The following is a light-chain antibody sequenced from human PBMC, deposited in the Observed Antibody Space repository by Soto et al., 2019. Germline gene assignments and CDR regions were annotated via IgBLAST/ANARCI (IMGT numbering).Light chain of an antibody. CDR3: CSYAGSNWGYV. CDR1: SSDIGSYHL. Sequence: QSALTQPASVSGSPGQSITMSCTGTSSDIGSYHLVSWYQHQSGKAPKLIIYKVSQWPSGVSDRFSASKSGNTASLTISGPQAEDEADYYCCSYAGSNWGYVFGTGTSSPS. V-gene: IGLV2-23*02. CDR2: KVS. J-gene: IGLJ1*01.